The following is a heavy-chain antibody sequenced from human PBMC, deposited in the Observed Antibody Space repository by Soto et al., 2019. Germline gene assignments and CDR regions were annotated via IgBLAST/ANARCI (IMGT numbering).Heavy chain of an antibody. CDR1: GFTFSSYA. CDR2: ISGSGGST. V-gene: IGHV3-23*01. Sequence: EVQLLESGGGLVQPGGSLRLSCAASGFTFSSYAMSWFRQAPGKGLEWVSAISGSGGSTYYADSVKGRFTISRDNSKNTLYLQMNRLRAEDTAVYYCAKGRDQWGIVVVPAAAINSYYYYGIDVWGQGTTVTVSS. CDR3: AKGRDQWGIVVVPAAAINSYYYYGIDV. J-gene: IGHJ6*02. D-gene: IGHD2-2*01.